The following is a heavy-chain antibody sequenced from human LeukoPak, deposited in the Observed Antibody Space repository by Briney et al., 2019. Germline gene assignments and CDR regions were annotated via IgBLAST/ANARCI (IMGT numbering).Heavy chain of an antibody. CDR1: GGSISSSSYY. CDR2: IYYSGST. CDR3: ARDLNGRLPDY. V-gene: IGHV4-39*07. D-gene: IGHD4-17*01. J-gene: IGHJ4*02. Sequence: TPSETLSLTCTVSGGSISSSSYYWGWIRQPPGKGLEWIGSIYYSGSTYYNPSLKSRVTISVDTSKNQFSLKLSSVTAADTAVYYCARDLNGRLPDYWGQGTLVTVSS.